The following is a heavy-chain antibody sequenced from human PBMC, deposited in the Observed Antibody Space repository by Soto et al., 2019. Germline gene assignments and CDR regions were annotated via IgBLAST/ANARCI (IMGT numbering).Heavy chain of an antibody. Sequence: EVQLVESGGGLVQPGGSLRLSCAASGFTFSSYEMNWVRKAPGKGLEWVSYSSSSGSTTYYVDTVKGRFTISRDNAKNSLYLQMNSLRAEDTAVYYCARVGYYNDRGAFDIWGQGTMVTVSS. CDR2: SSSSGSTT. CDR1: GFTFSSYE. D-gene: IGHD3-9*01. CDR3: ARVGYYNDRGAFDI. V-gene: IGHV3-48*03. J-gene: IGHJ3*02.